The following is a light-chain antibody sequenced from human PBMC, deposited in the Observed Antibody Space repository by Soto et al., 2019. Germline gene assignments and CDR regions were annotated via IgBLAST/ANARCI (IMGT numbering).Light chain of an antibody. J-gene: IGKJ1*01. CDR2: GAS. V-gene: IGKV3-15*01. Sequence: EIVMTQSPATLSVSPGERATLSCRASQSVSSNLAWYQQKPGQAPRLLIYGASTRATGIPARFSGSGSGTEFTLTISSLQSEDFAVYYCQKYNIWPRTFGQGT. CDR3: QKYNIWPRT. CDR1: QSVSSN.